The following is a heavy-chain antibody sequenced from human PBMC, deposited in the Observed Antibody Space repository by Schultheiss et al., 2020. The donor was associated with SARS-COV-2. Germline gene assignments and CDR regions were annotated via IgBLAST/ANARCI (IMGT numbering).Heavy chain of an antibody. CDR2: INPDSGGT. CDR3: AREVLAGGALDY. V-gene: IGHV1-2*02. CDR1: GYTFTGYY. Sequence: ASVKVSCKASGYTFTGYYMHWVRQAPGQGLEWMGWINPDSGGTNYAQKFRGRVTMTRDTSISTAYMELRSLTSEDTAVYYCAREVLAGGALDYWGQGSLVTVSS. J-gene: IGHJ4*02. D-gene: IGHD2-8*02.